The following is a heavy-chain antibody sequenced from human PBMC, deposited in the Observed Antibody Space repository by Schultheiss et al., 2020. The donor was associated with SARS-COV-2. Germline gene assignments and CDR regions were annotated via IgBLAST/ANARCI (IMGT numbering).Heavy chain of an antibody. CDR3: ARDGYSSGWTIFDY. Sequence: SQTLSLTCAISGDRVSSNSAAWNWIRQSPSRGLEWLGRTYYRSKWYNDYAVSVKSRITINPDTSKNQFSLQLNSVTPEDTAVYYCARDGYSSGWTIFDYWGQGTLVTVSS. CDR1: GDRVSSNSAA. J-gene: IGHJ4*02. CDR2: TYYRSKWYN. V-gene: IGHV6-1*01. D-gene: IGHD6-19*01.